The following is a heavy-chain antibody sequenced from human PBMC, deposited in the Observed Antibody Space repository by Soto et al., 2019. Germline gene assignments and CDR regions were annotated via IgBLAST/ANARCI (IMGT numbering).Heavy chain of an antibody. V-gene: IGHV3-30-3*01. CDR1: GFTFSSYA. J-gene: IGHJ4*02. D-gene: IGHD6-13*01. CDR2: ISYDGSNK. CDR3: ARDSNYSSSWHFDY. Sequence: GGSLRLSCAASGFTFSSYAMHWVRQAPGKGLEWVAVISYDGSNKYYADSVKGRFTISRDNSKNTLYLQMNSLRAEDTAVYYCARDSNYSSSWHFDYWGQGTLVTVSS.